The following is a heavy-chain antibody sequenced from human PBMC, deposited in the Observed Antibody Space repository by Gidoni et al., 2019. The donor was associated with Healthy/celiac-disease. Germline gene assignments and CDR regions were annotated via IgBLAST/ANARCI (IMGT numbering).Heavy chain of an antibody. D-gene: IGHD6-19*01. CDR2: ISYDGSNK. CDR3: ARDSPHSSGWF. CDR1: GFTFSSYA. Sequence: QVQLVESGGGVVQPGRSLGLSCAASGFTFSSYARHWVRQAPGKGLGWVAVISYDGSNKYYADSVKGRFTISRDNSKNTLYLQMNSLRAEDTAVYYCARDSPHSSGWFWGQGTLVTVSS. V-gene: IGHV3-30-3*01. J-gene: IGHJ1*01.